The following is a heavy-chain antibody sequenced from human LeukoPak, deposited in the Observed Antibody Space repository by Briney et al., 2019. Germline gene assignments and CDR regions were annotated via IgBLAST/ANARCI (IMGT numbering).Heavy chain of an antibody. CDR3: AARKVRGVWFYLDY. CDR1: GFTFSSYA. D-gene: IGHD3-10*01. J-gene: IGHJ4*02. CDR2: ISYDGSNK. Sequence: GRSLRLSCAASGFTFSSYAIHWVRQAPGKGLEWVAVISYDGSNKYYADSVKGRFTISRDNSKNTLYLQMNSLRAEDTAVYYCAARKVRGVWFYLDYWGQGTLVTVSS. V-gene: IGHV3-30-3*01.